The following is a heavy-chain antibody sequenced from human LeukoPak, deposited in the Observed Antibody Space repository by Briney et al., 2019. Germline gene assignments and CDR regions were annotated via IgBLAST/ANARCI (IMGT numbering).Heavy chain of an antibody. J-gene: IGHJ4*02. Sequence: SETLSLTXTVSGGSISSGSYYWSWIRQPAGKGLEWIGRIYTSGSTNYNPSLKSRVTISVDTSKNQFSLKLSSVTAEDTAVYYCASLGGYWGQGTLVTVSS. V-gene: IGHV4-61*02. CDR2: IYTSGST. D-gene: IGHD3-16*01. CDR1: GGSISSGSYY. CDR3: ASLGGY.